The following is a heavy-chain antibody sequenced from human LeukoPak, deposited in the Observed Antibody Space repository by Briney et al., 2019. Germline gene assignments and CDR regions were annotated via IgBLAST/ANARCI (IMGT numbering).Heavy chain of an antibody. D-gene: IGHD4-23*01. CDR2: IHYSGST. J-gene: IGHJ6*02. V-gene: IGHV4-59*01. CDR3: ARELGATVVNYGMDV. CDR1: GGSISNYY. Sequence: SETLSLTCTVSGGSISNYYWSWIRQPPGKGVEWIGYIHYSGSTNYNPSLKSRVTMSVDTSKNQLSLKLTSMTAADTAVYYCARELGATVVNYGMDVWGQGTTVTVSS.